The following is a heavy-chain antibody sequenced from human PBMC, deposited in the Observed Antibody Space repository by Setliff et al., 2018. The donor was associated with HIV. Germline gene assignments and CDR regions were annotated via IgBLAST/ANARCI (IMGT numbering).Heavy chain of an antibody. CDR2: INTNTGNP. V-gene: IGHV7-4-1*02. CDR1: GYTFTSYD. Sequence: ASVKVSCKASGYTFTSYDINWVRQAPGQGLEWMGWINTNTGNPTYAQGFTGRFVFSLDTSVSTAYLQISSLKAEDTAVYYCARSPSGYGSGSYYHYYYYGMDVWGQGTTVTVSS. CDR3: ARSPSGYGSGSYYHYYYYGMDV. D-gene: IGHD3-10*01. J-gene: IGHJ6*02.